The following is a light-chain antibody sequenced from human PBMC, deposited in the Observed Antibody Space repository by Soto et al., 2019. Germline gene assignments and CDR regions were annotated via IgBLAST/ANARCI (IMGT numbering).Light chain of an antibody. CDR2: DNN. Sequence: QSALTQPPSVSGAPGQRVTISCTGSTSNIGADYDVYWYQQLPGTAPKLLIFDNNNRPSGVPDRFSGSKSGTSASLAITGLQAEDEADYYCQSYDSTLGVVFGGGTKVTVL. J-gene: IGLJ2*01. CDR1: TSNIGADYD. V-gene: IGLV1-40*01. CDR3: QSYDSTLGVV.